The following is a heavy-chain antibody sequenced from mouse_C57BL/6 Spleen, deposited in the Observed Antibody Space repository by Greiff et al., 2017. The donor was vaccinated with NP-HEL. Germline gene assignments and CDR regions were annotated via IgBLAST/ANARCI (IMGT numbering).Heavy chain of an antibody. V-gene: IGHV14-2*01. D-gene: IGHD1-1*01. CDR2: IDPEDGET. Sequence: EVKLMESGAELVKPGASVKLSCTASGFNIKDYYMHWVKQRTEQGLEWIGRIDPEDGETKYAPKFQGKATITADTSSNTAYLQLSSLTSEDTAIYYCSRSRTVVATDYAMDYWGQGTSVTVSS. J-gene: IGHJ4*01. CDR1: GFNIKDYY. CDR3: SRSRTVVATDYAMDY.